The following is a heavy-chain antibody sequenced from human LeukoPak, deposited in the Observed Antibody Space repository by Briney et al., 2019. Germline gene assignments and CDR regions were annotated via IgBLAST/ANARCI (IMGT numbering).Heavy chain of an antibody. CDR3: ARHKYSGSYSLTDY. CDR1: GGSISSSSYY. V-gene: IGHV4-39*01. Sequence: PSETLSLTCTVSGGSISSSSYYWGWIRQPPGKRLEWIGSIYYSGSTYYNPSLKSRVTISVDTSKNQFSLKLSSVTAADTAVYYCARHKYSGSYSLTDYWGQGTLVTVSS. CDR2: IYYSGST. J-gene: IGHJ4*02. D-gene: IGHD1-26*01.